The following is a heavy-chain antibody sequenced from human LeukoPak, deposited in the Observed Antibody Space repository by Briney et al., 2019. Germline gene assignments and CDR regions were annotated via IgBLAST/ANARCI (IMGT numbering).Heavy chain of an antibody. CDR3: ARDGARWELLANAFDI. J-gene: IGHJ3*02. V-gene: IGHV4-61*02. Sequence: SETLSLTCTVSGGSISSGSYYWSWIRQPAGKGLEWIGRIYTSGSTNYNPSLKSRVTISVDTSKNQFSLQLNSVTPEDTAVYYCARDGARWELLANAFDIWGQGTMVTVSS. CDR2: IYTSGST. D-gene: IGHD1-26*01. CDR1: GGSISSGSYY.